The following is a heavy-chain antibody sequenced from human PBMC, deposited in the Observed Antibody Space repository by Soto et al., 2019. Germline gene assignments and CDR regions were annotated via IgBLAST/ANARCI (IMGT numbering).Heavy chain of an antibody. CDR2: IYYSGST. CDR1: GGSVSSGSYY. CDR3: PRDPIAAAYYYYYGMDV. D-gene: IGHD6-13*01. J-gene: IGHJ6*02. V-gene: IGHV4-61*01. Sequence: SETLSLTCTVSGGSVSSGSYYWSWIRQPPGKGLEWIGYIYYSGSTNYNPSLKSRVTISVDTSKNQFSLKLSSVTAADTAVYYCPRDPIAAAYYYYYGMDVWGQGTTVTVSS.